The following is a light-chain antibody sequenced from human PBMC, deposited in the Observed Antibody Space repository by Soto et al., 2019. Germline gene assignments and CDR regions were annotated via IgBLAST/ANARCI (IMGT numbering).Light chain of an antibody. V-gene: IGLV1-40*01. CDR1: SSNIGAEYD. J-gene: IGLJ1*01. CDR2: GDN. CDR3: QSYDSSLTTFV. Sequence: QSVLTQPSSVSWAPGQRVAISCTGSSSNIGAEYDVHWYQQLPGTAPKRLIYGDNNRPSGVPDRFSGSKSGTSASLAITGLQPEDEADYYCQSYDSSLTTFVFGTGTKVTVL.